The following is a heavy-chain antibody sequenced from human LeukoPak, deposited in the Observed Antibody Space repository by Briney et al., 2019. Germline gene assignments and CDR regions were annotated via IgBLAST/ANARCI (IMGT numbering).Heavy chain of an antibody. CDR2: IYHSGST. D-gene: IGHD3-10*01. CDR3: ARDRGWFGEFDY. Sequence: PSETLSLTCTVSGGSISSSNWWSWVRQPPGKGLEWIGEIYHSGSTNYNPSLKSRVTISVDKSKNQFSLKLSSVTAADTAVYYCARDRGWFGEFDYWGQGTLVTVSS. CDR1: GGSISSSNW. J-gene: IGHJ4*02. V-gene: IGHV4-4*02.